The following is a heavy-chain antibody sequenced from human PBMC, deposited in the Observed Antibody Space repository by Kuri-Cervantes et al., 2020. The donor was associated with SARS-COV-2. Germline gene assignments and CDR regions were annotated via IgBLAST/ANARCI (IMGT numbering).Heavy chain of an antibody. Sequence: ESLRLSCAVSGGSISTYYWSWIRHPPGKGLEWIGYLYYSGSTNYNPSLKSRVTISLETSKNQFSLKLSSVTAADTAVYYCATGSYYVAYDYWGPGTLVTVSS. J-gene: IGHJ4*02. CDR2: LYYSGST. CDR1: GGSISTYY. D-gene: IGHD1-26*01. CDR3: ATGSYYVAYDY. V-gene: IGHV4-59*01.